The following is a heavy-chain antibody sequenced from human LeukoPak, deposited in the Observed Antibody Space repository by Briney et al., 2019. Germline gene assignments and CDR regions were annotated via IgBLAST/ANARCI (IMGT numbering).Heavy chain of an antibody. Sequence: PSETLSLTCTVSGGSISSSSYSWSWIRQPPGKGLEWIGYIYYSGSTYYNPSLKSRVTISVDTSKNQLSLKLSSVTAADTAVYYCARESNYYGSGTGWFDPWGQGTLVTVSS. J-gene: IGHJ5*02. D-gene: IGHD3-10*01. V-gene: IGHV4-30-4*07. CDR2: IYYSGST. CDR1: GGSISSSSYS. CDR3: ARESNYYGSGTGWFDP.